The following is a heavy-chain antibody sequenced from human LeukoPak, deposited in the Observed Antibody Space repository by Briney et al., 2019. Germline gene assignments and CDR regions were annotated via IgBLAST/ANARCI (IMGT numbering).Heavy chain of an antibody. D-gene: IGHD1-26*01. CDR1: GGSISSSTDY. CDR3: ARFLRGATNALEI. Sequence: PSETLSLTCTVSGGSISSSTDYWGWIRQPPGKGLEWIGSIYYTGSTYYNPSLKSRVTISVDTSKNQFSLKLSSVTAADTAVYYCARFLRGATNALEIWGQGTMVTVSS. J-gene: IGHJ3*02. V-gene: IGHV4-39*07. CDR2: IYYTGST.